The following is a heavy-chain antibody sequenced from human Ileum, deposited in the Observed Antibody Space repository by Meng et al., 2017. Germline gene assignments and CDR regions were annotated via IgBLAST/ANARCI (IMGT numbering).Heavy chain of an antibody. CDR2: ISGNGDNT. CDR1: GFTFSDYY. Sequence: GKVVESGGGVVKPGGSLRLSCAASGFTFSDYYMSWIRQAPGKGLEWVSLISGNGDNTDYADSVKGRFTISRDNSKDMLYLQMNSLRVEDTAIYYCAFDFWGQGTLVTVSS. V-gene: IGHV3-23*04. J-gene: IGHJ5*01. CDR3: AFDF.